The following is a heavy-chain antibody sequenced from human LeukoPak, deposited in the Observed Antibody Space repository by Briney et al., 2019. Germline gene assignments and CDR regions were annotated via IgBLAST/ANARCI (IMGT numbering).Heavy chain of an antibody. V-gene: IGHV3-21*01. CDR2: IGISSNKI. CDR1: GFTLRSYT. J-gene: IGHJ4*02. D-gene: IGHD3-3*01. Sequence: GGSLRLSCAASGFTLRSYTMNWVRQAPGKGLEWVSSIGISSNKIYYADSVKGRFIISRDNAKNSVYLQMNSLRAEDMAVYYCARDTRITIFGVVIRYFDYWGQGTLVTVSS. CDR3: ARDTRITIFGVVIRYFDY.